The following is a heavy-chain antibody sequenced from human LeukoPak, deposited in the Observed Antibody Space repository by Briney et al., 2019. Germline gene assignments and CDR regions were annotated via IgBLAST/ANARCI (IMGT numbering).Heavy chain of an antibody. CDR2: INPRGGST. D-gene: IGHD2/OR15-2a*01. CDR1: GSTFTSYY. Sequence: GASVKVSCKPSGSTFTSYYMHWVRQAPGQGLEWMGAINPRGGSTTKTQKFQGRVAMTRDTSTRTVYMELSSLRYEDTAVYYCARDADSMSGFDYWGQGTLVTVSS. J-gene: IGHJ4*02. V-gene: IGHV1-46*01. CDR3: ARDADSMSGFDY.